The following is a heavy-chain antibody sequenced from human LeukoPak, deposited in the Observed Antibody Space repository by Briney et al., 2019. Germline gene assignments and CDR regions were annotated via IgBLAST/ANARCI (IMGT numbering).Heavy chain of an antibody. CDR3: ARDRYSSGWYYFDY. D-gene: IGHD6-19*01. CDR2: ISYDGSNK. Sequence: GGSLRLSCAASGFTFSSYWMSWVRQAPGKGLEWVAVISYDGSNKYYADSVKGRFTISRDNSKNTLYLQMNSLRAEDTAVYYCARDRYSSGWYYFDYWGQGTLVTVSS. V-gene: IGHV3-30-3*01. CDR1: GFTFSSYW. J-gene: IGHJ4*02.